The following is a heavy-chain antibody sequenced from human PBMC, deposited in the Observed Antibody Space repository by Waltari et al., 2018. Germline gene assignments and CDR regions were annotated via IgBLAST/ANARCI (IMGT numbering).Heavy chain of an antibody. CDR1: GYTFTSYD. Sequence: QVQLVQSGAEVKKPGASVKVSCKASGYTFTSYDINWVRPATGQGLEWMGWMNPNSGNTGYAQKFQGRFTITRNTSISTAYMELSSLRSEDTAVYYCARGMVQGVIIPSVRFDPWGQGTLVTVSS. J-gene: IGHJ5*02. CDR2: MNPNSGNT. CDR3: ARGMVQGVIIPSVRFDP. D-gene: IGHD3-10*01. V-gene: IGHV1-8*03.